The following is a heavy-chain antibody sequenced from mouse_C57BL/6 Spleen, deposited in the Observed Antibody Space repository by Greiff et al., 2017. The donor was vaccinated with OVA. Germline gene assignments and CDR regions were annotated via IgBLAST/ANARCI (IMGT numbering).Heavy chain of an antibody. D-gene: IGHD1-1*01. CDR2: IYPGDGDT. Sequence: VKLMESGPELVKPGASVKISCKASGYAFSSSWMNWVKQRPGKGLEWIGRIYPGDGDTNYNGKFKGKATLTADKSSSTAYMQLSSLTSEDSAVYFCARGYGSSYGFAYWGQGTLVTVSA. CDR3: ARGYGSSYGFAY. V-gene: IGHV1-82*01. J-gene: IGHJ3*01. CDR1: GYAFSSSW.